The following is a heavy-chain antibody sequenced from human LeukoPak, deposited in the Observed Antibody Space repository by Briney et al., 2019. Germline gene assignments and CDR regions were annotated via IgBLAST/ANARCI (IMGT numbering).Heavy chain of an antibody. Sequence: SETLSLTCTVSGGSISNKYWSWIRQPPGKGLEWIGYIYYSGSTNYNPSLKSRVTISVDTSKNQFYLKLSSVIAADTAVYYCARVDYGDYVVNYWGQGTLVTVSS. CDR1: GGSISNKY. CDR2: IYYSGST. D-gene: IGHD4-17*01. V-gene: IGHV4-59*01. CDR3: ARVDYGDYVVNY. J-gene: IGHJ4*02.